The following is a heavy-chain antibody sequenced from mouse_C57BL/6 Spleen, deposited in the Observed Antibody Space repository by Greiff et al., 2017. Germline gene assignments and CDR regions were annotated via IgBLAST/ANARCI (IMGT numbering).Heavy chain of an antibody. CDR1: GYTFTDYY. D-gene: IGHD2-1*01. CDR3: ARDYYGNLGAMDY. CDR2: INPYNGGT. J-gene: IGHJ4*01. Sequence: EVQLQQSGPVLVKPGASVKMSCKASGYTFTDYYMNWVKQSHGKSLEWIGVINPYNGGTSYNQKFKGKATLTVDKSSSTAYMELNSLTSEDSAVYYCARDYYGNLGAMDYWGQGTSVTVSS. V-gene: IGHV1-19*01.